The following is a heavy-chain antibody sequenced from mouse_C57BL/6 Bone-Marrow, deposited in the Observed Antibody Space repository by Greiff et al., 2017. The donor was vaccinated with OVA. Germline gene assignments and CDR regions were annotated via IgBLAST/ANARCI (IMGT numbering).Heavy chain of an antibody. CDR3: TKDDGYYLWYFDV. Sequence: EVQGVESGAELVRPGASVKLSCTASGFNIKDDYMHWVKQRPEQGLEWIGWIDPENGDTEYASKFQGKATITADTSSNTAYLQLSSLTSEDTAVYYCTKDDGYYLWYFDVWGTGTTVTVSS. CDR1: GFNIKDDY. CDR2: IDPENGDT. D-gene: IGHD2-3*01. J-gene: IGHJ1*03. V-gene: IGHV14-4*01.